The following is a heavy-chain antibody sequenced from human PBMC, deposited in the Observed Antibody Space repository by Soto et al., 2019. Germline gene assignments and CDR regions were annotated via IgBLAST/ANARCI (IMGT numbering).Heavy chain of an antibody. CDR2: IYYSGST. J-gene: IGHJ5*02. V-gene: IGHV4-30-4*01. D-gene: IGHD3-3*01. Sequence: KPSETLSLTCTVSGGSISSGDYYWSWIRQPPGKGLEWIGYIYYSGSTYYNPSLKSRVTISVDTSKNQFSLKLSSVTAADTAVYYCARVEGGRAWSGYYWFDPWGQGTLVTSPQ. CDR3: ARVEGGRAWSGYYWFDP. CDR1: GGSISSGDYY.